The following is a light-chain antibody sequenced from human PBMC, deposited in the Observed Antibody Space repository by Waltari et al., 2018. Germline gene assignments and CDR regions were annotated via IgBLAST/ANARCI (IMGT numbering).Light chain of an antibody. J-gene: IGKJ4*01. CDR2: DTS. CDR1: QSVSSS. CDR3: QHRTTWPPSLT. Sequence: IVLTQSPATLSLSPGERATLSCRASQSVSSSLAWYQQKPGQTPRLLIYDTSKRATVIPARFSGSGSGTDFTLTISSLGPEDFAVYYCQHRTTWPPSLTFGGGTRVEVK. V-gene: IGKV3-11*01.